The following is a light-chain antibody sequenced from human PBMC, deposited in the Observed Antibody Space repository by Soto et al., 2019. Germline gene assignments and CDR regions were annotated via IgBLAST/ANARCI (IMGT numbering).Light chain of an antibody. CDR3: AAWDDSLSGYV. CDR2: RNS. Sequence: QSVLTQPPSASGTPGQRVTISCSGSSSSIGSNSVYWYQQLPGTAPKLLIYRNSQRPSGVPDRFSGSKSGTSASLAISGLRSEDEADYYCAAWDDSLSGYVFGTGTKATVL. CDR1: SSSIGSNS. V-gene: IGLV1-47*01. J-gene: IGLJ1*01.